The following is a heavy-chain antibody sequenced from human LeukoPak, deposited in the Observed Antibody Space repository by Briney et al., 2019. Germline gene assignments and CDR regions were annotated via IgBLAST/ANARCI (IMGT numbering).Heavy chain of an antibody. CDR3: ARDRVGSGWPRPYYFEI. CDR2: INPNTGAT. D-gene: IGHD6-19*01. V-gene: IGHV1-2*02. Sequence: ASVKVSCKPSGYTFTGYYLNWVRQAPGQGPEWMGWINPNTGATMNSQKFQGRVTMTRDTSVSTGYMELRSLTSDDSAVYYCARDRVGSGWPRPYYFEIWGQGTLVTVSS. CDR1: GYTFTGYY. J-gene: IGHJ4*02.